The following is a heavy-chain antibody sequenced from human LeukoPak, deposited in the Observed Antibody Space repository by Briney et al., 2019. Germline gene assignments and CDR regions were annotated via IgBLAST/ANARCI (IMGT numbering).Heavy chain of an antibody. Sequence: PGGSLRLSCAASGFTFSDYYMSWIRQAPGKGLEWVSYISSSGSTIYYADSVKGRFTISRDNAKNSLYLQMNSLRAEDTAVYYCARREYYYDSSGYADHFDYWGQGTLVTVSS. CDR3: ARREYYYDSSGYADHFDY. D-gene: IGHD3-22*01. V-gene: IGHV3-11*04. CDR1: GFTFSDYY. CDR2: ISSSGSTI. J-gene: IGHJ4*02.